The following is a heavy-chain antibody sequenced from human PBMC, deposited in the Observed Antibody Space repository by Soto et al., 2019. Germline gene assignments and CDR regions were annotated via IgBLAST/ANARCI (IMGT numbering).Heavy chain of an antibody. CDR3: ARQNTTVVSFDY. CDR1: GFTLSTYW. D-gene: IGHD4-17*01. V-gene: IGHV3-7*01. Sequence: EVQLVESGGGLVQPGGSLRLSCGASGFTLSTYWMSWVRQAPGKGLEWVANINQDGSETYYVDSMKGRFTISRDNAKNSLSLQMNSLRAEDTAVYYCARQNTTVVSFDYWGQGTLVTVSS. CDR2: INQDGSET. J-gene: IGHJ4*02.